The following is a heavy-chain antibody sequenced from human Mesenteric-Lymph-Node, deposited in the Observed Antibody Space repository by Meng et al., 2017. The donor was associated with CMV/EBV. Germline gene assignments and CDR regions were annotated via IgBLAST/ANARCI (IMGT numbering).Heavy chain of an antibody. CDR2: TSGSGSST. J-gene: IGHJ6*02. D-gene: IGHD2-2*01. V-gene: IGHV3-23*01. Sequence: GESLKISCAASGFIFSSYAMSWVRQAPGKGLEWVSGTSGSGSSTYYTDSVKGRFTISRDNSKNTLYLQMNSLRAEDTAVYYCAKGMEYLYYYYGMDVWGQGTTVTVSS. CDR3: AKGMEYLYYYYGMDV. CDR1: GFIFSSYA.